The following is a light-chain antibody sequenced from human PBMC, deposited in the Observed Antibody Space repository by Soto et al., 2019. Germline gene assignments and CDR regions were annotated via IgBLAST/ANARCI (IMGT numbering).Light chain of an antibody. CDR2: DAS. V-gene: IGKV1-33*01. CDR3: HQYHHLPQS. J-gene: IGKJ2*03. CDR1: QGIGSS. Sequence: DIQMTQSPSSLSVSVGDSVTITCQASQGIGSSLNWYQQKPGEAPKILIYDASNLEKGVPSRFSGTASGTDFTFTISTLQTEDIATYFCHQYHHLPQSFGQGTKLEI.